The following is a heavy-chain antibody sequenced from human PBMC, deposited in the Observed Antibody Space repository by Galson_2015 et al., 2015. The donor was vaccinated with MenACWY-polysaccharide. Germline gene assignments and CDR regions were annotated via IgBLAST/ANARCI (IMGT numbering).Heavy chain of an antibody. D-gene: IGHD4-17*01. V-gene: IGHV6-1*01. CDR3: AKMYGDLPVGLNF. Sequence: WLGRTYYRSNWSSDYALSVRGRITINADTSKNQFSLQLNSVTPEDTAVYYCAKMYGDLPVGLNFWGQGTLVTVS. CDR2: TYYRSNWSS. J-gene: IGHJ4*02.